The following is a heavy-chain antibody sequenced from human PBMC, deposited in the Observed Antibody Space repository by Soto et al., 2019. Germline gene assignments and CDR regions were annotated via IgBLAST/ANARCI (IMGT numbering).Heavy chain of an antibody. CDR1: GFTFSSYS. CDR3: ARLADTAMATYYYDSSGPDY. Sequence: PGGSLRLSCAASGFTFSSYSMNWVRQAPGKGLEWVSSISSSSSYIYYADSVKGRFTISRDNAKNSLYLQMNSLRAEDTAVYYCARLADTAMATYYYDSSGPDYWGQGTLVTVSS. V-gene: IGHV3-21*01. J-gene: IGHJ4*02. D-gene: IGHD3-22*01. CDR2: ISSSSSYI.